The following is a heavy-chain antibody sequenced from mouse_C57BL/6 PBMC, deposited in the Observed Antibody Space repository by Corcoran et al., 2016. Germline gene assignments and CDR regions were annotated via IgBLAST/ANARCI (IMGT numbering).Heavy chain of an antibody. CDR3: ANYADGAIDY. D-gene: IGHD2-4*01. J-gene: IGHJ4*01. V-gene: IGHV9-3*01. CDR1: GYTFTTYG. Sequence: QIQLVQSGPELKKPGETVKISCKASGYTFTTYGMSWVKQAPGKGLKWMGWINTYSGVPTYADDFKGRFAFSLETSASTAYLQINNLKNEDTATYFCANYADGAIDYWGQGTSVTVSS. CDR2: INTYSGVP.